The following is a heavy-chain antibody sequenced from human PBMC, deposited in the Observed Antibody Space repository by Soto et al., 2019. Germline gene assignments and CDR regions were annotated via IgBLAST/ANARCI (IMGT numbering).Heavy chain of an antibody. CDR3: AKDIVRGYSYGPAFDY. CDR2: ISGSGGST. D-gene: IGHD5-18*01. CDR1: GFTFSSYA. V-gene: IGHV3-23*01. J-gene: IGHJ4*02. Sequence: GGSLRLSCAASGFTFSSYAMSWVRQAPGKGLEWVSAISGSGGSTYYADSVKGRFTISRDNSKNTLYLQMNSLRAEDTAVYYCAKDIVRGYSYGPAFDYWGQGTLVTVSS.